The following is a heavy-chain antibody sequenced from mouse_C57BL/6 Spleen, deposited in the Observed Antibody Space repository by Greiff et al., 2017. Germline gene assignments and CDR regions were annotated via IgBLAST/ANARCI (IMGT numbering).Heavy chain of an antibody. Sequence: VQLQQSGAELVRPGTSVKVSCKASGYAFTNYLIEWVKQRPGQGLEWIGVINPGSGGTNYNEKFKGKATLTADKSSSTAYMQLSSLTSEDSAVYFCARVGGDYWGQGTSVTVSS. CDR3: ARVGGDY. V-gene: IGHV1-54*01. CDR2: INPGSGGT. J-gene: IGHJ4*01. CDR1: GYAFTNYL.